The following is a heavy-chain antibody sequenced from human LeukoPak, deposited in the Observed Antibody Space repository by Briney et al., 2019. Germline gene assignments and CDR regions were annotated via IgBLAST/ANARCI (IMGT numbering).Heavy chain of an antibody. CDR1: GFIFGAYW. V-gene: IGHV3-74*01. Sequence: GGSLRLSCEASGFIFGAYWMLWVRQAPGKGLVWVSRIDGDGSTTTYADSVKGRFTISRDNARNTLYLQMNSLRAEDTAVYYCARSQFDNWGQGTLVTVSS. CDR3: ARSQFDN. CDR2: IDGDGSTT. J-gene: IGHJ4*01.